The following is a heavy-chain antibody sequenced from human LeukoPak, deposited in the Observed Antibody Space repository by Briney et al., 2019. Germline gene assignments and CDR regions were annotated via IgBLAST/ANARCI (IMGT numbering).Heavy chain of an antibody. J-gene: IGHJ3*02. D-gene: IGHD6-19*01. CDR1: GGSISSYY. CDR2: IYYSGST. CDR3: ARQLGDSSGWYPGRAFDI. Sequence: SETLSLTCTVSGGSISSYYWSWIRQPPGKGLEWIGYIYYSGSTNYNPSLKSRVTISVDTSKNQFSLKLSSVTAADTAVYYCARQLGDSSGWYPGRAFDIWGQGTMVTVSS. V-gene: IGHV4-59*08.